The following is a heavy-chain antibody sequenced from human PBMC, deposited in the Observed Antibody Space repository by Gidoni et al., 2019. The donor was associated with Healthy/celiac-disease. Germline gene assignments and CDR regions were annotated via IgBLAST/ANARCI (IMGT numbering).Heavy chain of an antibody. D-gene: IGHD2-21*02. V-gene: IGHV1-69*06. CDR1: GGTFSSYA. J-gene: IGHJ3*02. CDR3: ARVYREGGNSVDDAFDI. Sequence: QVQLVQSGAEVKKPGSSVKVSCKASGGTFSSYAISWVRQAPGQGLEWMGGIIPIFGTANYAQKFQGRVTITADKSTSTAYMELSSLRSEDTAVYYCARVYREGGNSVDDAFDIWGQGTMVTVSS. CDR2: IIPIFGTA.